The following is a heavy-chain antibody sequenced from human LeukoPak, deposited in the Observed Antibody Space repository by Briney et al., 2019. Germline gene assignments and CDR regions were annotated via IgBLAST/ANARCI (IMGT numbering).Heavy chain of an antibody. J-gene: IGHJ4*02. CDR1: GFIFSNYA. CDR3: AKWGDYDVLTGYYVSDF. V-gene: IGHV3-23*01. Sequence: PGGSLRLSCAASGFIFSNYAMYWVRQAPGKGLEWVSAISGLSDNTYYADSVKGRFTLSRDSSKNTLYLQMNSLRADDTAVYYCAKWGDYDVLTGYYVSDFWGQGTLVTVSS. D-gene: IGHD3-9*01. CDR2: ISGLSDNT.